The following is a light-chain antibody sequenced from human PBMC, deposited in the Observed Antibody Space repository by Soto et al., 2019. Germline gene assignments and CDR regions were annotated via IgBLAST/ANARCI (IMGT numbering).Light chain of an antibody. CDR2: DAS. CDR1: ESIRTW. CDR3: QQYNNYPRT. J-gene: IGKJ1*01. V-gene: IGKV1-5*01. Sequence: DIQMTQSPSTLSASIGDRVTITCRASESIRTWLAWYQHKPGKAPKFLIYDASTLESGVPSRFSGSGSGTEFTLTISSLQPDDFATYYCQQYNNYPRTFGKGTKVEIK.